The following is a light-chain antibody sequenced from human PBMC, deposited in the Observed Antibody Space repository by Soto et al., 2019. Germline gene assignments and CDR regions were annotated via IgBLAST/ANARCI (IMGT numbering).Light chain of an antibody. V-gene: IGKV3-11*01. Sequence: EIVLTQSPSTLSASLGARATLSCRASQSISSYLDWYQQKPGKAPTLLIYEASNIATGIPARFSGSGSGTDFTLTISSLEPEDFAAYYWQHCYSSPHTFGPGTKVEI. CDR2: EAS. J-gene: IGKJ2*01. CDR3: QHCYSSPHT. CDR1: QSISSY.